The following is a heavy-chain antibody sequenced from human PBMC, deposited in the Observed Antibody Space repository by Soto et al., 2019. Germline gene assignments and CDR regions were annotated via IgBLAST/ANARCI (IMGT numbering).Heavy chain of an antibody. D-gene: IGHD3-22*01. CDR3: ARERGSYFYDGSGYATQYFQH. J-gene: IGHJ1*01. CDR1: GFTVSGDY. V-gene: IGHV3-66*01. CDR2: IYSGGST. Sequence: GGSLRLSCXASGFTVSGDYMSWVRQAPGKGLEWVSLIYSGGSTYYADSVKDRFTISRDNSKNTLYLQMNSLGVDDTAVYFCARERGSYFYDGSGYATQYFQHWGQGTLVTVSS.